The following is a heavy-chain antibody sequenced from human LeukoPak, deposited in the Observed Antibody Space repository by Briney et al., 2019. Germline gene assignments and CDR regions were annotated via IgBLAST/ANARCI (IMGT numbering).Heavy chain of an antibody. CDR1: GFTFSSHW. D-gene: IGHD3-3*01. J-gene: IGHJ4*02. V-gene: IGHV3-74*01. Sequence: HSGGSLRLSCAASGFTFSSHWMHWVRHAPGKGLVWVSRINSDGSSTNYADSVKGRFTISRDNARNTLYLQMNSLRAEDTAVYYCATTGDFWSGRPRWGQGTLVTVSS. CDR2: INSDGSST. CDR3: ATTGDFWSGRPR.